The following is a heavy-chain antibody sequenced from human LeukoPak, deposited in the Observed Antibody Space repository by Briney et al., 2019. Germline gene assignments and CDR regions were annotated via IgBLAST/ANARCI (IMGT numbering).Heavy chain of an antibody. J-gene: IGHJ4*02. V-gene: IGHV4-61*01. CDR3: ARGSPRSSSSWIDY. D-gene: IGHD6-13*01. CDR2: IYYSGST. CDR1: GGSVSSGSYY. Sequence: PSETLSLTCTVSGGSVSSGSYYWSWIRQPPGKGLEWIGYIYYSGSTNYNPSLKSRATISVDTSKNQFSLKLSSVTAADTAVYYCARGSPRSSSSWIDYWGQGTLVTVSS.